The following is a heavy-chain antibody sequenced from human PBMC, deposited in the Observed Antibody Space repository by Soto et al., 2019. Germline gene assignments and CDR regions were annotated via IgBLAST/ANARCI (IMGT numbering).Heavy chain of an antibody. CDR3: ARRDGSYYGTDYGMDV. D-gene: IGHD1-26*01. Sequence: GESLKISCKGSVYSFTSYWISWVRQMPGKGLEWMGRIDPSDSYTNYSPSFQGHVTISADESISTAYLQWSSLKASDTAMYYCARRDGSYYGTDYGMDVWGQGTTVTVSS. CDR1: VYSFTSYW. J-gene: IGHJ6*02. CDR2: IDPSDSYT. V-gene: IGHV5-10-1*01.